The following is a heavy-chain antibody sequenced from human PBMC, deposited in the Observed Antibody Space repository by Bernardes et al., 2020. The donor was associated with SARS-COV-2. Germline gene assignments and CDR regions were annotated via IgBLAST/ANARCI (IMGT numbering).Heavy chain of an antibody. D-gene: IGHD3-10*01. CDR1: GGSISSYY. CDR3: ARDGGAPLWFGELLSRRTIDYYGMDV. CDR2: IYTSGST. J-gene: IGHJ6*02. Sequence: SETLSLTCTVSGGSISSYYWSWIRQPAGKGLEWIGRIYTSGSTNYNPSLKSRVTMSVDTSKNQFSLKLSSVTAADTAVYYCARDGGAPLWFGELLSRRTIDYYGMDVWGQGTTVTVSS. V-gene: IGHV4-4*07.